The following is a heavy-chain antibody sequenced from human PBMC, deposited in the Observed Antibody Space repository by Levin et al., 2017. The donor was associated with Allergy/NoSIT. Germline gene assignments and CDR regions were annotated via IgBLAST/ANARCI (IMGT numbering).Heavy chain of an antibody. V-gene: IGHV4-4*07. Sequence: ESLKISCTVSGGSISTYYWSWIRQPAGKGLEWIGRIYNSGNTNYNPSLKSRVTMSVDTSKNQFSLKLSSVTAADTAVYYCARGPWGSGDYRFDDWGQGTLVTVSS. CDR1: GGSISTYY. CDR3: ARGPWGSGDYRFDD. J-gene: IGHJ4*02. CDR2: IYNSGNT. D-gene: IGHD3-3*01.